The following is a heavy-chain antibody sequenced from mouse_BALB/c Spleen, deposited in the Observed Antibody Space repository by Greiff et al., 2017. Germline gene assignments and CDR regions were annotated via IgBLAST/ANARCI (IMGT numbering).Heavy chain of an antibody. CDR3: ARELAYYGSRNGNAMDY. J-gene: IGHJ4*01. Sequence: EVKLMESGGGLVKPGGSLKLSCAASGFTFSSYAMSWVRQTPEKRLEWVASISSGGSTYYPDSVKGRFTISRDNARNILYLQMSSLRSEDTAMYYCARELAYYGSRNGNAMDYWGQGTSVTVSS. V-gene: IGHV5-6-5*01. CDR2: ISSGGST. CDR1: GFTFSSYA. D-gene: IGHD1-1*01.